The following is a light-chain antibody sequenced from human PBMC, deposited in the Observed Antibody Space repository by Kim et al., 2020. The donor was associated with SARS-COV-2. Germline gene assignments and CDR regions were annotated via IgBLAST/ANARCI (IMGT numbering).Light chain of an antibody. Sequence: QSALTQPPSASGSPGQSVTISCTGTSSDVGGYNYVSWYQQHPGKAPKLMIYEVSKRPSGVPDRFSGSKSGNTASLTVSGLQAEDEADYYCSSYAAIRNFVFETGTKVTVL. CDR1: SSDVGGYNY. J-gene: IGLJ1*01. V-gene: IGLV2-8*01. CDR3: SSYAAIRNFV. CDR2: EVS.